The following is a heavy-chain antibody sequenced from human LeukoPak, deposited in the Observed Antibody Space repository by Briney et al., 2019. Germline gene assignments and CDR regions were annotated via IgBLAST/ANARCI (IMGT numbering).Heavy chain of an antibody. CDR3: ARGHDSSGYYGGGAFDI. Sequence: PGGSLRLSCAASGFTFSSYSMNWVRQAPGKGLEWVSSISSSSSYIYYADSVKGRFTISRDNSKNTLYLQMNSLRAEDTAVYFCARGHDSSGYYGGGAFDIWGQGTMVTVSS. J-gene: IGHJ3*02. CDR2: ISSSSSYI. D-gene: IGHD3-22*01. CDR1: GFTFSSYS. V-gene: IGHV3-21*04.